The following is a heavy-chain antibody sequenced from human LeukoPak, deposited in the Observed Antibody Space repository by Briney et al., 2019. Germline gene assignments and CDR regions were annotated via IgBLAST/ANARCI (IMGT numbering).Heavy chain of an antibody. V-gene: IGHV4-59*01. CDR3: ARVRYQLLPEYYFDY. D-gene: IGHD2-2*01. CDR1: GGSISSCY. Sequence: SETLSLTCTVSGGSISSCYWSWIRQPPGKGLEWIGYIYYSGSTNYNPSLKSRVTISVDTSKNQFSLKLSSVTAADTAVYYCARVRYQLLPEYYFDYWGQGTLVTVSS. CDR2: IYYSGST. J-gene: IGHJ4*02.